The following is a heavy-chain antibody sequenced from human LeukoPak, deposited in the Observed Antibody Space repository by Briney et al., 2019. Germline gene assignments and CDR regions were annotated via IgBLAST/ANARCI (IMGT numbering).Heavy chain of an antibody. D-gene: IGHD3-9*01. Sequence: GGSLRLSCAASGFTFNTHAISWVRQAPGKGLEWVAAVSDTGDLRYSANSVKGRFAISRDNSKNKAFLQMYSLRAEDTALYYCVKGGLRSGYSFEDWGQGTLVSVSS. CDR1: GFTFNTHA. CDR3: VKGGLRSGYSFED. J-gene: IGHJ4*02. V-gene: IGHV3-23*01. CDR2: VSDTGDLR.